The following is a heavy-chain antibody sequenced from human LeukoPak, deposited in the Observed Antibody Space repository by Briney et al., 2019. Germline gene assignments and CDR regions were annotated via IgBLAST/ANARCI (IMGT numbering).Heavy chain of an antibody. V-gene: IGHV1-2*02. CDR3: ARRYSSGYYRHFDY. CDR2: INPNSGGT. J-gene: IGHJ4*02. CDR1: GYTFTGYY. D-gene: IGHD3-22*01. Sequence: ASVKVSCKASGYTFTGYYMHWVRQAPGQGLEWMGWINPNSGGTNYAQKFQGRVTMTRGTSISTAYMELSRLRSDDTAVYYCARRYSSGYYRHFDYWGQGTLVTVSS.